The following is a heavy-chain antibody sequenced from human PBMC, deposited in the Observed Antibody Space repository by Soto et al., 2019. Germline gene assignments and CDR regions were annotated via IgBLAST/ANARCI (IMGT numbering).Heavy chain of an antibody. D-gene: IGHD3-10*01. CDR3: ARGLLWFGDKAFDI. CDR1: GGSISSGGYY. V-gene: IGHV4-31*03. CDR2: IYYSGST. J-gene: IGHJ3*02. Sequence: QVQLQESGPGLVKPSQTLSLTCTVSGGSISSGGYYWSWIRQHPGKGLEWIGYIYYSGSTYYNPSLNRRVTISVDTSKNQFSLKLSSVTAADTAVYYCARGLLWFGDKAFDIWGQGTMVTVSS.